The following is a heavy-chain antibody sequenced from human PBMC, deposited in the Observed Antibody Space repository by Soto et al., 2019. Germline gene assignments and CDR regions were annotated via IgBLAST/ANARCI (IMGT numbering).Heavy chain of an antibody. D-gene: IGHD2-2*01. CDR3: ARSQGSSTSLEIYYYYYYGMDV. J-gene: IGHJ6*02. CDR2: IIPISDTT. V-gene: IGHV1-69*01. CDR1: GGTFSSYA. Sequence: QVQLVQSGAEVKKPGSSVKVSCKASGGTFSSYAISWVRQAPGQGLEWMGGIIPISDTTNYAQKFQGRVTIAADESTSTAYRELXSLRSEDTAVYYCARSQGSSTSLEIYYYYYYGMDVWGQGTTVTVSS.